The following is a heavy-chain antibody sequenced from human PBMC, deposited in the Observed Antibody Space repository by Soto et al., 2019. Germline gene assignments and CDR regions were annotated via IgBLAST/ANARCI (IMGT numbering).Heavy chain of an antibody. D-gene: IGHD3-3*01. Sequence: EVQLVESGGGLVKPGGSRRLSCVTSGFTLSKAWMSWVRQAPGKGLEWVGRIKSDSDGGTTDYAAPVKGRFTISRDDSKNTVYLQMNSLKTEDTAVYYCTTDALRFLEWFSYRGQGTLVTVSS. CDR3: TTDALRFLEWFSY. CDR1: GFTLSKAW. V-gene: IGHV3-15*01. J-gene: IGHJ4*02. CDR2: IKSDSDGGTT.